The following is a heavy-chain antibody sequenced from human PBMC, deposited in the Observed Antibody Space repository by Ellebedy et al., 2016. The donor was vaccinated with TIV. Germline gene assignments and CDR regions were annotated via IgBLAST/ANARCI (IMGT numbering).Heavy chain of an antibody. CDR1: GFIFSSYA. CDR3: ARRYTSGWAPFHY. V-gene: IGHV3-64*04. D-gene: IGHD6-19*01. CDR2: INSNGGST. Sequence: GESLKISCSASGFIFSSYAMHWVRQAPGKGLEYVSAINSNGGSTYYADSVKGRFSVSRDNANNTMYLQMNSLRAEDTAIYYCARRYTSGWAPFHYWGQGTLVTVSS. J-gene: IGHJ4*02.